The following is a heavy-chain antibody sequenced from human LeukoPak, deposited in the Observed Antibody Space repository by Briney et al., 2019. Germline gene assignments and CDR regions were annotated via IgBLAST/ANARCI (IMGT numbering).Heavy chain of an antibody. CDR2: ISGSGGST. V-gene: IGHV3-23*01. CDR3: AKVDSSGWYAQLDY. CDR1: GFIFRSYA. J-gene: IGHJ4*02. D-gene: IGHD6-19*01. Sequence: GGSLRLSCAASGFIFRSYAMSWARQAPGKGLEWVSAISGSGGSTSYADSVKGRFTTTRDNSKNTLYLQMNSLRAEDMAVYYCAKVDSSGWYAQLDYWGQGTLVTVSS.